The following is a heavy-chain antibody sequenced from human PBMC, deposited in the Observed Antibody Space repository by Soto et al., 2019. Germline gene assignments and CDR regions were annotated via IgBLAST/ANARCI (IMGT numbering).Heavy chain of an antibody. Sequence: QVQLVQSGAEVKKPGSSMKVSCKASGGTFNSYDINWVRQAPGQGLEWMGGIIPIVETPKYAQKFQGRVTIYADESTNTVYMELSSLRSEDTAMYYCARLSRPNYYDTSGFFKDNWFDPWGQGTLVTVSS. D-gene: IGHD3-22*01. CDR1: GGTFNSYD. CDR2: IIPIVETP. V-gene: IGHV1-69*01. J-gene: IGHJ5*02. CDR3: ARLSRPNYYDTSGFFKDNWFDP.